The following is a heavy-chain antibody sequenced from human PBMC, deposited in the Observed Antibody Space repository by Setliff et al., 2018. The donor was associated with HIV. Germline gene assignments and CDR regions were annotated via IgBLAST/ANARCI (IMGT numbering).Heavy chain of an antibody. CDR1: GYTFTSYY. Sequence: ASVKVSCKASGYTFTSYYMHWVRQAPGQGLEWMGIINPSGGSTSYAQKLQGRVTMTRDTSTSTVYMELSSLRSEDTAVYYCARVIAVAGHFDYWGQGTLVTVSS. V-gene: IGHV1-46*01. D-gene: IGHD6-19*01. CDR3: ARVIAVAGHFDY. CDR2: INPSGGST. J-gene: IGHJ4*02.